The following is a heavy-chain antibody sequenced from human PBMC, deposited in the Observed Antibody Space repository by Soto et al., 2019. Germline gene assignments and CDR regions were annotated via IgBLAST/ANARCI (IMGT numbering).Heavy chain of an antibody. CDR1: GFTFSSYS. CDR2: ISSSSSYI. D-gene: IGHD4-17*01. CDR3: VRGHDYGGNSGSKIDY. Sequence: GGSLRLSCAASGFTFSSYSMNWVRQAPGKGLEWVSSISSSSSYIYYADSVKGRFTISRDNAKNSLYLQMNSLRAEDTAVYYCVRGHDYGGNSGSKIDYWVREPWSPSPQ. J-gene: IGHJ4*02. V-gene: IGHV3-21*01.